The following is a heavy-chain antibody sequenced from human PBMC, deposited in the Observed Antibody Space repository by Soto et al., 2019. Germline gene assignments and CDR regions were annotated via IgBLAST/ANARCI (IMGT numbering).Heavy chain of an antibody. V-gene: IGHV1-18*01. CDR2: ISAYNGNT. CDR3: ARDPGGQLWFSYYYGMDV. J-gene: IGHJ6*02. CDR1: GYTFTGYG. Sequence: GASVKVSCKASGYTFTGYGISWVRQAPGQGLEWMGWISAYNGNTNYAQKLQGRVTMTTDTSTSTAYMELRSLRSDDTAVYYCARDPGGQLWFSYYYGMDVWGQGTTVTVSS. D-gene: IGHD5-18*01.